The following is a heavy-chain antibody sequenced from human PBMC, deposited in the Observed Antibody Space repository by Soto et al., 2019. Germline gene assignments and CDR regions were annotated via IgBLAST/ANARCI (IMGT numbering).Heavy chain of an antibody. D-gene: IGHD3-16*02. CDR3: ARGLDTAFGGVIGPTRFDY. V-gene: IGHV3-48*01. CDR2: ISSSSSTI. CDR1: GFTFSSYS. Sequence: EVQLVESGGGLVQPGGSLRLSCAASGFTFSSYSMNWVRQAPGKGLEWVSYISSSSSTIYYADSVKGRFTISRDNAKNSLYLQMNSLRAEDTAVYYCARGLDTAFGGVIGPTRFDYWGQGTLVTVSS. J-gene: IGHJ4*02.